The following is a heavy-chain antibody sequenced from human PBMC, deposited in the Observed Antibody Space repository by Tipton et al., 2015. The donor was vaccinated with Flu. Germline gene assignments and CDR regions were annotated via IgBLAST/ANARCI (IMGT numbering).Heavy chain of an antibody. CDR1: GFTFSGYC. CDR2: ISSDGDTT. Sequence: AASGFTFSGYCLHWVRQAPGKGLEYVSAISSDGDTTYYANSVKGRFAISRDNSKNTLYLEMGSLRVEDMAVYYCARGKGFLEWFVDYWGQGTLVTVSS. CDR3: ARGKGFLEWFVDY. V-gene: IGHV3-64*01. D-gene: IGHD3-3*01. J-gene: IGHJ4*02.